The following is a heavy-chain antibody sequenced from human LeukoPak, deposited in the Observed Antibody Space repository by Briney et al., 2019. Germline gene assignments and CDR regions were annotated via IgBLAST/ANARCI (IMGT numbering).Heavy chain of an antibody. CDR1: EFTVSRNY. V-gene: IGHV3-53*01. Sequence: RSGGSLRLSCTASEFTVSRNYMLWVRQAPGKGREWVSLIFSNGDTHYADSVKGRFTISRDTSKNTVSLQMNSLRVEDTAMYYCTRDQMNYWGQGTLVTVSS. J-gene: IGHJ4*02. CDR3: TRDQMNY. CDR2: IFSNGDT. D-gene: IGHD5-24*01.